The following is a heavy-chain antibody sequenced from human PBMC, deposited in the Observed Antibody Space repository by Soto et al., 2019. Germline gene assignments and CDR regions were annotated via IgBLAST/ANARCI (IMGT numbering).Heavy chain of an antibody. D-gene: IGHD2-2*01. V-gene: IGHV1-18*01. CDR3: ARVVPGAEAWFGP. Sequence: ASVKGSFNTSGYTFSNYGITWVRQAPGQPLEWLGWISLYSDGTNYAQKFQGRVSMTTDTSTTTAYMELRSLRSDDTAVYYCARVVPGAEAWFGPWGQGTLVTVSS. CDR2: ISLYSDGT. CDR1: GYTFSNYG. J-gene: IGHJ5*02.